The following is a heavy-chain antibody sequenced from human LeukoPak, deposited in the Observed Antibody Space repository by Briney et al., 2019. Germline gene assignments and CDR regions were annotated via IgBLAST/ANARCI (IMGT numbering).Heavy chain of an antibody. Sequence: SETLSLTCTVSGYSISSGYHWGWIRQPPGKGLEWIGTIHHSGSTYYNPSLKSRVTISVDTSKNQFSLKLSSVTAADTAVYYCARSDSSSWGYYYYYYMDVWGKGTTVTVSS. CDR2: IHHSGST. D-gene: IGHD6-13*01. CDR1: GYSISSGYH. J-gene: IGHJ6*03. CDR3: ARSDSSSWGYYYYYYMDV. V-gene: IGHV4-38-2*02.